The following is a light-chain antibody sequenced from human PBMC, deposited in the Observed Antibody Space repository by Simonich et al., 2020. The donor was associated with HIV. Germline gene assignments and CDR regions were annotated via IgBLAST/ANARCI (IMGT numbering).Light chain of an antibody. CDR3: SSYAGSNNWV. V-gene: IGLV2-8*01. Sequence: QSALTQPASVSGSPGQSITISCTGTSSDVGSYDLVSWYQQHPGKGPKLMIYEVSQRPSGVPDRFSGSKSGNTASLTVSGLQAEDEADYYCSSYAGSNNWVFGGGTRLTVL. CDR1: SSDVGSYDL. J-gene: IGLJ3*02. CDR2: EVS.